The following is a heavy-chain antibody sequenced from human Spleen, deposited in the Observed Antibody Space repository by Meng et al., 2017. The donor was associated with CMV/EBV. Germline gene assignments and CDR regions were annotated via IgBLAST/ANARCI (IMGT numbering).Heavy chain of an antibody. D-gene: IGHD1-1*01. J-gene: IGHJ4*02. Sequence: GESLKISCAASGFNFKTSWMTWVRQAPGKGLEWVANIKEGGTEKNYVDSVKGRFTISRDNVKKSVYLQMNSLRADDTAVYYCAKVGSSTRLERDWGQGTLVTVSS. CDR3: AKVGSSTRLERD. V-gene: IGHV3-7*01. CDR2: IKEGGTEK. CDR1: GFNFKTSW.